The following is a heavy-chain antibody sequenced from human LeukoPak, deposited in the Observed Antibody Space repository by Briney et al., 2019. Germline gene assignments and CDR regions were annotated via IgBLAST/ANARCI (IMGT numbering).Heavy chain of an antibody. CDR3: AITDMITFGGVIASTSGAFDI. J-gene: IGHJ3*02. D-gene: IGHD3-16*02. V-gene: IGHV4-61*02. CDR2: IYTSGTT. CDR1: GGAINSGSYY. Sequence: SETLSLTCTVSGGAINSGSYYWSWIRQSAGKGLEWIGRIYTSGTTNSNPSLKSRVTISVDTSKNQFSLKLSSVTAADAAVYYCAITDMITFGGVIASTSGAFDIWGQGTMVTVSS.